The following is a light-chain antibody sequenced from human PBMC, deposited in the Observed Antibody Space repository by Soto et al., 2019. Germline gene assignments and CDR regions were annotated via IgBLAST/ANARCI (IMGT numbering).Light chain of an antibody. CDR3: QQYGGPWT. V-gene: IGKV3-20*01. CDR2: GAS. CDR1: QSVSSNY. J-gene: IGKJ1*01. Sequence: EIVLTQSPGTLSLSPGERATLSCRASQSVSSNYLAWHQQKPGQAPRLLIFGASSRASGIPDRFSGSGSGTDFPLTISRLEPADFAVYYCQQYGGPWTFGQGTKVEIK.